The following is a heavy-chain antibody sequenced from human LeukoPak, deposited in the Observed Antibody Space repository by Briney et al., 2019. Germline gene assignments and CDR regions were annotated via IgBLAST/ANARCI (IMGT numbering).Heavy chain of an antibody. CDR1: GFTFSNYA. D-gene: IGHD2-21*02. CDR3: ARVCGGDCFRAFDI. Sequence: GGSLRLSCAASGFTFSNYAMTWVRQAPGKGLEWVSAISVSGGNTYYADSVKGRFTISRDNAKNSLYLQMNSLRAEDTAVYYCARVCGGDCFRAFDIWGQGTMVTVSS. J-gene: IGHJ3*02. V-gene: IGHV3-21*01. CDR2: ISVSGGNT.